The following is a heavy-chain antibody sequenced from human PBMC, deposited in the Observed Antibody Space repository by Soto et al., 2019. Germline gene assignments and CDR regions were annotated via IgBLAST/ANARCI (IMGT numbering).Heavy chain of an antibody. V-gene: IGHV1-18*04. D-gene: IGHD6-13*01. CDR3: ARAAIAAAGYNWFDP. Sequence: ASVKVSCKASGYTFTSYGISWVRQAPGQGLEWMGWISAYNGNTNYAQKLQGRVTMTTDTSTSTAYMELRSLRSDDTAVYYCARAAIAAAGYNWFDPWGQGTPVTVSS. CDR2: ISAYNGNT. J-gene: IGHJ5*02. CDR1: GYTFTSYG.